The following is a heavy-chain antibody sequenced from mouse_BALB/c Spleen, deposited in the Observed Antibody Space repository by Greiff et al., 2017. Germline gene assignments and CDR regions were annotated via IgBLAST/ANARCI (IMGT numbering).Heavy chain of an antibody. J-gene: IGHJ3*01. V-gene: IGHV1-80*01. CDR3: ARGGNWDAWFAY. CDR1: GYAFSSYW. D-gene: IGHD4-1*01. Sequence: QVQLQQSGAELVRPGSSVKISCKASGYAFSSYWMNWVKQRPGQGLEWIVQIYPGDGDTNYNGKFKGKATLTADKSSSTAYMQLSSLTSEDSAVYFCARGGNWDAWFAYWGQGTLVTVSA. CDR2: IYPGDGDT.